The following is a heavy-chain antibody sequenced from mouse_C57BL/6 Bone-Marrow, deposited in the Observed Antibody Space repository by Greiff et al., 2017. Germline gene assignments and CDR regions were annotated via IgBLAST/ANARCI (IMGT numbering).Heavy chain of an antibody. Sequence: EVHLVESGGGLVKPGGSLKLSCAASGFTFSSYTMSWVRQTPEKRLAWVATISGGGGNTYYPDSVKGRFTISRDNAKNTLYLQMSSLRSEDTALYYCARRYFDVWGTGTTVTVAS. J-gene: IGHJ1*03. CDR1: GFTFSSYT. CDR2: ISGGGGNT. V-gene: IGHV5-9*01. CDR3: ARRYFDV.